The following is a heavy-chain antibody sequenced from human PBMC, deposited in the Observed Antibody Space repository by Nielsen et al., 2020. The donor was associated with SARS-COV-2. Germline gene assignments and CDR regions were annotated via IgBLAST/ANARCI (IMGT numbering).Heavy chain of an antibody. CDR2: VYYSGTT. CDR1: GVSISTYY. D-gene: IGHD3-3*01. J-gene: IGHJ6*02. Sequence: SETLSLTCTVSGVSISTYYWSWIRQPPGKGLEWIGYVYYSGTTSYNPSLKSRVSISVDTSKNQFSLKLSSVTAADTAVYYCARGGTIFGVVTRMDVWGQGTTVTVSS. CDR3: ARGGTIFGVVTRMDV. V-gene: IGHV4-59*12.